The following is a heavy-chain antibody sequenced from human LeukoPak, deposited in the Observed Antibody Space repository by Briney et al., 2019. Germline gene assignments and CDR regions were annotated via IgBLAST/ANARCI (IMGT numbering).Heavy chain of an antibody. Sequence: GGSLRLSCAASGFTFSSYSMNWVRQAPGKGLEWVGFIRSEAYGGTTEHAASMKGRFIISRDDSKGIAYLQMNSLKTEDSAVYYCTRARGMSFHFDYWGQGTLVTVSS. CDR3: TRARGMSFHFDY. J-gene: IGHJ4*02. CDR2: IRSEAYGGTT. V-gene: IGHV3-49*04. D-gene: IGHD6-13*01. CDR1: GFTFSSYS.